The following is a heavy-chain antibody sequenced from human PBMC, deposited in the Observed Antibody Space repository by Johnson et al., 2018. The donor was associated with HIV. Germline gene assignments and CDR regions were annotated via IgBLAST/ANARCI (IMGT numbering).Heavy chain of an antibody. V-gene: IGHV3-NL1*01. CDR2: VYSGGTT. CDR3: ARVYSSSSAHAFDI. J-gene: IGHJ3*02. CDR1: GFTFSSYA. D-gene: IGHD6-6*01. Sequence: QMQLVESGGGVVQPGRSLRLSCAASGFTFSSYAMHWVRQAPGKGLESVSVVYSGGTTHYADSVKGRFTISRDNSKNTLYLQMNSLRAEDTAVYYCARVYSSSSAHAFDIWGQGTMVTVSS.